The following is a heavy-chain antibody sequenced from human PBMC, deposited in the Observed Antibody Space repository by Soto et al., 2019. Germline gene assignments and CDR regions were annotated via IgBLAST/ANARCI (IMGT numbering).Heavy chain of an antibody. D-gene: IGHD3-10*01. V-gene: IGHV3-30-3*01. J-gene: IGHJ4*02. Sequence: GGSLRLSCAASGFTFSSYAMHWVRQAPGKGLEWVAVISYDGSNKYYADSVKGRFTISRDNSKNTLYLQMNSLRAEDTAVYYCARGITMVRGVFDYWGQGTLVTVS. CDR1: GFTFSSYA. CDR3: ARGITMVRGVFDY. CDR2: ISYDGSNK.